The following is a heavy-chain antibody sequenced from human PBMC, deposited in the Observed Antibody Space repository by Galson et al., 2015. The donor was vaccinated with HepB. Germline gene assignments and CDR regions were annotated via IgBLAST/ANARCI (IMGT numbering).Heavy chain of an antibody. Sequence: LSLTCTVSDGSVTSGGYYWSWIRQLPGKGLEWIAYIYYSGSTSYNPSLKSRVSISMDTSKNQFSLNLSSVTAADTAMYYCARVLILTGYSFDYWGQGTLVTVSS. CDR1: DGSVTSGGYY. CDR2: IYYSGST. CDR3: ARVLILTGYSFDY. J-gene: IGHJ4*02. V-gene: IGHV4-31*03. D-gene: IGHD3-9*01.